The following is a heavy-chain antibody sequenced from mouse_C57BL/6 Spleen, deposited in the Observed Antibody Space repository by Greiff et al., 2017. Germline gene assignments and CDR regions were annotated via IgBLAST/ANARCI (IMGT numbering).Heavy chain of an antibody. CDR2: IYPGGGDT. Sequence: VQLQQSGPELVKPGASVKISCKASGYAFSSSWMNWVQQRPGKGLEWIGRIYPGGGDTNYNGKFKGKATLTADKSSSTAYMQLSSLTSEDSAVYFCAPVLRGYWGQGTSVTVSA. V-gene: IGHV1-82*01. CDR1: GYAFSSSW. CDR3: APVLRGY. D-gene: IGHD5-1*01. J-gene: IGHJ4*01.